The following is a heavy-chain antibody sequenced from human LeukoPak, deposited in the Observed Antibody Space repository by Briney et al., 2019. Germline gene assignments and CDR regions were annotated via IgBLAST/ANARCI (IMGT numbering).Heavy chain of an antibody. Sequence: PSETLSLTCTVSGGSIISYFWNWIRQPPGKGLEWIGYIYYSGSTNYNPSLKSRVTISVDTSKNQFSLKLNSVTAADTAVYYCARARVTMVRGVRYYWFDPWGQGTLVTVSS. CDR1: GGSIISYF. J-gene: IGHJ5*02. V-gene: IGHV4-59*01. CDR3: ARARVTMVRGVRYYWFDP. CDR2: IYYSGST. D-gene: IGHD3-10*01.